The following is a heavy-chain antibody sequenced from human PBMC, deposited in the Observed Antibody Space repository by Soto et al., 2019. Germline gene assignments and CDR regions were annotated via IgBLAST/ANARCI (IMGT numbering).Heavy chain of an antibody. CDR3: ARDRGPSSGYYPYWFDP. Sequence: QVQLVQPGAEVTKPGSSVKVSCKASGGTFSSYAISWVRQAPGQGLEWMGEILPMFGTANYAEKFQGRVTITADESTSTAYMELSSVRAEDTAVYYCARDRGPSSGYYPYWFDPWGQGTLVTVSS. CDR1: GGTFSSYA. D-gene: IGHD3-22*01. V-gene: IGHV1-69*12. CDR2: ILPMFGTA. J-gene: IGHJ5*02.